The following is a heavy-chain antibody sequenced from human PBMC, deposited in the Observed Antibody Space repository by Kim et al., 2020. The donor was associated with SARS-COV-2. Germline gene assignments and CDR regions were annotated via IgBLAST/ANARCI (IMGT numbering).Heavy chain of an antibody. V-gene: IGHV4-59*13. D-gene: IGHD6-13*01. Sequence: SETLSLTCTVSGGSISSYYWSWIRQPPGKGLEWIGYIYYSGSTNYNPSLKSRVTISVDTSKNQFSLKLSSVTAADTAVYYCARSSSWHYYFDYWGQGTLV. CDR2: IYYSGST. CDR1: GGSISSYY. CDR3: ARSSSWHYYFDY. J-gene: IGHJ4*02.